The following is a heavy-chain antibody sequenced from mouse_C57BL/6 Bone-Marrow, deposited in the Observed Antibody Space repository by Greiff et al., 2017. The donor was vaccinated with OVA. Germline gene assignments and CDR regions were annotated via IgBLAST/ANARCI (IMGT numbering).Heavy chain of an antibody. Sequence: EVKLQESEGGLVQPGSFMKLFCTDSGFTFSYYYIAWVRPVPEKGLEWVANINYDGSSTYYLDSLKSRFIISRDNAKNILYLQMSSLKSEDTATYYCARFYEGLYFDYWGQGTTLTVSS. CDR1: GFTFSYYY. J-gene: IGHJ2*01. V-gene: IGHV5-16*01. CDR3: ARFYEGLYFDY. D-gene: IGHD2-12*01. CDR2: INYDGSST.